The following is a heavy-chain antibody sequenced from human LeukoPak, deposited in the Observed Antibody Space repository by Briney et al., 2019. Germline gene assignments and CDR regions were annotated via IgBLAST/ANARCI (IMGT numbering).Heavy chain of an antibody. J-gene: IGHJ4*02. D-gene: IGHD3-10*01. CDR1: GFTFSSYA. V-gene: IGHV3-23*01. CDR3: AKANKRITMVRGVIIYFDY. Sequence: GGSLRLSCAASGFTFSSYAMSWVRQAPGKGLEWVSAISGSGGSTYYADSVKGRFTISRDNSKNTLYLQMNSLRAEDTAVYYCAKANKRITMVRGVIIYFDYWGQGTLVTVSS. CDR2: ISGSGGST.